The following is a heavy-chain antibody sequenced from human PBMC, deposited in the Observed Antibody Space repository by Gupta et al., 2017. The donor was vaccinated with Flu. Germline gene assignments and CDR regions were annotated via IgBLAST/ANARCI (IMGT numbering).Heavy chain of an antibody. Sequence: NWVRQVPGKGLEWVSYVSSSSRTIYYADSVKGRFTISRDNAKTSLYLQMNSLTVEDTAVYYCARGFLTADFDYWGQGTLVTVSP. D-gene: IGHD7-27*01. V-gene: IGHV3-48*01. CDR2: VSSSSRTI. J-gene: IGHJ4*02. CDR3: ARGFLTADFDY.